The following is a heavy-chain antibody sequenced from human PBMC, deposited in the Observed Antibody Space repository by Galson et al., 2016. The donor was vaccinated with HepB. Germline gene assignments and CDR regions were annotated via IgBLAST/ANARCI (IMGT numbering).Heavy chain of an antibody. CDR3: AGYEVVSFDY. CDR1: GGSISSRGYY. D-gene: IGHD2-15*01. J-gene: IGHJ4*02. Sequence: LSLTCTVSGGSISSRGYYWRWIRQHPGKGLEWIGYIYYSGGTYYNPSPQSRLTISLDTSKNHFSLKLDSVTAADTAVYYCAGYEVVSFDYWGQGTLVTVSS. V-gene: IGHV4-31*03. CDR2: IYYSGGT.